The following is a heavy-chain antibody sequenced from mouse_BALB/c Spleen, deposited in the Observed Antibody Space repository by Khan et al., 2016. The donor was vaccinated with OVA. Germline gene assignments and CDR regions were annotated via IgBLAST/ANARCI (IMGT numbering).Heavy chain of an antibody. CDR1: GYSFTSYW. D-gene: IGHD2-1*01. J-gene: IGHJ3*01. V-gene: IGHV1S126*01. Sequence: VQLQESGPQLVRPGASVKISCKASGYSFTSYWMHWVKQRPGQGLEWIGMIDPSDSETRLNQKFKDKATLTVDKSSSTAYMQLSSPTSEDSAVYYCARRGVNYERFAYWGQGALVTVSA. CDR2: IDPSDSET. CDR3: ARRGVNYERFAY.